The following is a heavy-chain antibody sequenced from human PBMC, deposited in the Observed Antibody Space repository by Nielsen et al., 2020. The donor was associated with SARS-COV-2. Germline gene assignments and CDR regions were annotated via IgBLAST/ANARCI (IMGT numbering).Heavy chain of an antibody. CDR2: IKSKTDGGTT. D-gene: IGHD6-13*01. V-gene: IGHV3-15*01. Sequence: GGSLRLSCAASGFTFSNSWMSWVRQAPGKGLEWVGRIKSKTDGGTTDYAAPVKGRFTISRDDSKNTLYLQMNSLKTEDTAVYYCTTEIGSSWTEYWGQGTLVTVSS. CDR1: GFTFSNSW. J-gene: IGHJ4*02. CDR3: TTEIGSSWTEY.